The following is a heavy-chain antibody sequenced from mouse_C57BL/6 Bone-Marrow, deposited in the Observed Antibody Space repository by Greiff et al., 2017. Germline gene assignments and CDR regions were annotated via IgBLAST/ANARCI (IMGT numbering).Heavy chain of an antibody. CDR1: GYTFTDYY. J-gene: IGHJ4*01. D-gene: IGHD2-2*01. CDR3: ARWLPFHAMDY. V-gene: IGHV1-26*01. Sequence: DVQLQESGPELVKPGASVKISCKASGYTFTDYYMNWVKQSHGKSLEWIGDINPNNGGTSYNQKFKGKATLTVDKSSSTAYMELRSLTSEDSAVYYCARWLPFHAMDYWGQGTSVTVSS. CDR2: INPNNGGT.